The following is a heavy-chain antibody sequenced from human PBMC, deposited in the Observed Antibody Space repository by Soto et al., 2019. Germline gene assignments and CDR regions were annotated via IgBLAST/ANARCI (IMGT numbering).Heavy chain of an antibody. CDR3: ARDRVHSLLLWFGVGGMGV. D-gene: IGHD3-10*01. Sequence: ASVKVSCKASGYTFTSYGISWVRQAPGQGLEWMGWISAYNGNTNYAQKLQGRVTMTTDTSTSTAYMELRSLRSDDTAVYYCARDRVHSLLLWFGVGGMGVWGLGTTVTVSS. V-gene: IGHV1-18*04. J-gene: IGHJ6*02. CDR2: ISAYNGNT. CDR1: GYTFTSYG.